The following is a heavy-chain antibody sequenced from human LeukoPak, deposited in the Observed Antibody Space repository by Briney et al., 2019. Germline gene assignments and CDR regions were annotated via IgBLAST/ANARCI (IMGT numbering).Heavy chain of an antibody. V-gene: IGHV4-59*01. D-gene: IGHD3-10*01. Sequence: SETLSLTCTVSGGSISSYYWSWIRQPPGKGLEWIGYIYYSGSTNYNPSLKSRVTISVDTSKNQFSLKLSSVTAADTAVYYCAREVYYGSGTLPLGQFDYWGQGTLVTVSS. CDR3: AREVYYGSGTLPLGQFDY. CDR2: IYYSGST. CDR1: GGSISSYY. J-gene: IGHJ4*02.